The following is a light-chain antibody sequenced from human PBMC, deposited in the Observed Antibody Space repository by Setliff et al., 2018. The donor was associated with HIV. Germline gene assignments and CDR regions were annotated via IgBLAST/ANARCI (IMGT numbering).Light chain of an antibody. J-gene: IGLJ1*01. V-gene: IGLV2-14*01. Sequence: QSVLTQPASVSGSPGQSITISCTGTSSDVGNYNYVSWYQQHPGKAPKLMIYEVTYRPSGVSNRFSGSKSGNTASLTISGLQAEDEADYYCSSYTTNTTFVFGTGTQLTVL. CDR3: SSYTTNTTFV. CDR2: EVT. CDR1: SSDVGNYNY.